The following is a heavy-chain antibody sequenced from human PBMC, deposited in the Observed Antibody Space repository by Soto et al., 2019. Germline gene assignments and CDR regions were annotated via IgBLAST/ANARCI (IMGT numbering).Heavy chain of an antibody. Sequence: GGSLRLSCVASEFTFSKYWMHWVRQAPGKGLVWVSRINMDGTKTAYADSVKGRFTVSRDNANNTLYLQMNSLGVEDTAVYYCARDYYYDSRSSSVNWFDPWGQGTLVTVSS. CDR2: INMDGTKT. CDR1: EFTFSKYW. D-gene: IGHD3-22*01. CDR3: ARDYYYDSRSSSVNWFDP. J-gene: IGHJ5*02. V-gene: IGHV3-74*01.